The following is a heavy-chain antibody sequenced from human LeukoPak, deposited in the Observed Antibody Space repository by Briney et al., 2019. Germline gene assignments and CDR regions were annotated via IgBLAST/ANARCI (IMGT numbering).Heavy chain of an antibody. CDR3: ARQRGYTYGLFDY. V-gene: IGHV4-39*01. D-gene: IGHD5-18*01. Sequence: SETLSLTCTVSGGSISSSGYYWGWIRQPPGKGLEWIGSIYSSGSSYQNPSLKSRVTISVDTSKNQFSLKLSTLTAADTALYYCARQRGYTYGLFDYWGQGALVSLSS. CDR1: GGSISSSGYY. J-gene: IGHJ4*02. CDR2: IYSSGSS.